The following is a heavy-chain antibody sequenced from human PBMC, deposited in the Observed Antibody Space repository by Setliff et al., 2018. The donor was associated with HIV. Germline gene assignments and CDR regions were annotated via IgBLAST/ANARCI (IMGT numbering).Heavy chain of an antibody. V-gene: IGHV3-48*03. CDR2: ITGSGTTI. Sequence: GGSLRLSCAASGFTLTSFGMHWVRQAPGKGLEWVSYITGSGTTIYYADSVKGRFTISRDNAKNSLQLQVNSLRVEDTAVYYCARDEPTGGIDYWGQGTLVTVSS. J-gene: IGHJ4*02. CDR3: ARDEPTGGIDY. D-gene: IGHD3-10*01. CDR1: GFTLTSFG.